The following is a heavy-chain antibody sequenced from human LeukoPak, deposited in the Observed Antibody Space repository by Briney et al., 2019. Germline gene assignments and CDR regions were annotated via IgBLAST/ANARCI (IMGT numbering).Heavy chain of an antibody. V-gene: IGHV1-18*01. CDR3: ARASYDSSGYYVEDFQH. CDR2: ISAYNGNT. Sequence: ASVKVSCKASGYTFTSYGISWVRQAPGQGLEWMGWISAYNGNTNYAQKLQGRVTMTTDTSTSTAYMELRSLRFDDTAVYYCARASYDSSGYYVEDFQHWGQGTLVTVSS. CDR1: GYTFTSYG. J-gene: IGHJ1*01. D-gene: IGHD3-22*01.